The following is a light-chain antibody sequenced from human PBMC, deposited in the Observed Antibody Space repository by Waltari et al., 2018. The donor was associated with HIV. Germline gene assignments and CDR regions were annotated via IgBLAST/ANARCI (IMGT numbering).Light chain of an antibody. J-gene: IGKJ4*01. V-gene: IGKV4-1*01. Sequence: DIVMTQSPDSLAVSLGERATINCKSSQSILYSSNNRNYLAWYQQKPGQRPKLLMYWASTRESGVPDRFTGNGSGTDFTLTISSLQAEDVAVYYCQQYDSTPLTFGGGTKVEIK. CDR1: QSILYSSNNRNY. CDR2: WAS. CDR3: QQYDSTPLT.